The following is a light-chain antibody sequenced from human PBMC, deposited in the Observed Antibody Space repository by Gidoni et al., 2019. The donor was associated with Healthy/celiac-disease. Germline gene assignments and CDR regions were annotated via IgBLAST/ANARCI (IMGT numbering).Light chain of an antibody. CDR1: QSVSSN. CDR2: GAS. V-gene: IGKV3-15*01. Sequence: EIVMTQSPATLSVSPGERATLSCRASQSVSSNLAWYQQKPGQAPRLLIYGASTRAIGIPARFSGSGSGTEFTLTISSLQSEDFAVYYCQQYNNWPPGPFGQGTKLEIK. CDR3: QQYNNWPPGP. J-gene: IGKJ2*01.